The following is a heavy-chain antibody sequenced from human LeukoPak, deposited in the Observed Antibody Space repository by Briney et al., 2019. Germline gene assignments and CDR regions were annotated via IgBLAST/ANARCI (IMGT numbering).Heavy chain of an antibody. D-gene: IGHD6-13*01. V-gene: IGHV3-23*01. Sequence: GGSLRLSCAASGFTFSSYAMSWVRQAPGKGLEWVSGISGSGGSTHYADSVKDRFTISRDNSKNTLYLQMNSLRAEDTAVYFCARATGYDATFDYWGQGTLATVSS. CDR1: GFTFSSYA. CDR2: ISGSGGST. J-gene: IGHJ4*02. CDR3: ARATGYDATFDY.